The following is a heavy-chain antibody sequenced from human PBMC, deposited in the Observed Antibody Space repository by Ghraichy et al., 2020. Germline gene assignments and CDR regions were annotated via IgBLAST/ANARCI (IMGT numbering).Heavy chain of an antibody. J-gene: IGHJ4*02. CDR2: ITSGGTP. V-gene: IGHV3-53*04. Sequence: GGSLRLSCSVSGFRVSTNYMAWVRQAPGKGLEWVSAITSGGTPYYADSVKGRFTISKHNSENTLDLQMNSLRTEDTAFYFCARRGEISAFGDWGQGALVSVSS. CDR1: GFRVSTNY. D-gene: IGHD3-16*01. CDR3: ARRGEISAFGD.